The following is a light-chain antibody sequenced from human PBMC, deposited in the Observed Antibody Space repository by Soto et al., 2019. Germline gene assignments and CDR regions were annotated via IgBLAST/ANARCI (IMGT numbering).Light chain of an antibody. Sequence: DMGMTQSPLSLPVTPGEPASISCRSSQSLLHSNGYNYLDWYLQKPGQSPQLLIYLGSNRASGVPDRFSGSGSGTDFTLKISRVEAEDVGVYYCMQALQTPRMFGQGTKVDIK. CDR2: LGS. J-gene: IGKJ1*01. CDR1: QSLLHSNGYNY. CDR3: MQALQTPRM. V-gene: IGKV2-28*01.